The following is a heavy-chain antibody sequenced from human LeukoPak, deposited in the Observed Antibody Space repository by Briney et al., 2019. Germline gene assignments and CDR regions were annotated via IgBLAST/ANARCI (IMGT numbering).Heavy chain of an antibody. CDR2: NTQDGSST. D-gene: IGHD4-11*01. Sequence: GGSLRLSCTTSGIIFRNYWIHWVRQAPGKGLVWVSHNTQDGSSTFYADSVKGRFTTSRDNAKNTVFLQMNSLTAEDTGVYYCATDDYRGLGYWGQGILVTVSS. CDR1: GIIFRNYW. J-gene: IGHJ4*02. V-gene: IGHV3-74*01. CDR3: ATDDYRGLGY.